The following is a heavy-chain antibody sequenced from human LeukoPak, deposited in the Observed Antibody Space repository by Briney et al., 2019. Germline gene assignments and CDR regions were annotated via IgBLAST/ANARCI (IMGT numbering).Heavy chain of an antibody. CDR1: GFTVSINS. D-gene: IGHD6-13*01. CDR2: ISSNGDTI. Sequence: GGSLRLSCTVSGFTVSINSMSWVRQAPGKGLEWISYISSNGDTISYADSVKGRFTISRDNAKNSLYLQMNSLRAEDTAFYYCARETALGIDYWGQGTLVTVSS. J-gene: IGHJ4*02. CDR3: ARETALGIDY. V-gene: IGHV3-11*04.